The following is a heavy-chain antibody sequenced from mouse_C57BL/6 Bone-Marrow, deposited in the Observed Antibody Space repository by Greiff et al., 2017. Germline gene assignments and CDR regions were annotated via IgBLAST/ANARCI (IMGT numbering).Heavy chain of an antibody. CDR1: GYTFTSYG. J-gene: IGHJ4*01. CDR2: IYPKSGNT. CDR3: APLLFLAMDY. D-gene: IGHD2-10*01. V-gene: IGHV1-81*01. Sequence: QVQLQQSGAELARPGASVKLSCKASGYTFTSYGISWVKQRTGQGLEWIGEIYPKSGNTYYNETFKGKATLTADKSSSTAYLELRSLTSEDSAVYFCAPLLFLAMDYWGQGTSVTVSS.